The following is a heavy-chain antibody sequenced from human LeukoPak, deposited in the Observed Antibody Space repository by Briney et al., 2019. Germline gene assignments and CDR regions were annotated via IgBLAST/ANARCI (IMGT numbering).Heavy chain of an antibody. D-gene: IGHD3-22*01. CDR1: GFTFSSYW. CDR3: AKDLYYDSSGYYPYYFDY. Sequence: GGSLRLSCAASGFTFSSYWMSWVRQAPGRGLEWVSAISGSGGSTYYADSVKGRFTISRDNSKNTLYLQMNSLRAEDTAVYYCAKDLYYDSSGYYPYYFDYWGQGTLVTVSS. CDR2: ISGSGGST. J-gene: IGHJ4*02. V-gene: IGHV3-23*01.